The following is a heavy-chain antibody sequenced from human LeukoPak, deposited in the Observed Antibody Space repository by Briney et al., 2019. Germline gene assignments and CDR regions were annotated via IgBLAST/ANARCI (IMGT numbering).Heavy chain of an antibody. CDR1: GGSISPYY. CDR2: IYYSGST. V-gene: IGHV4-59*08. CDR3: ATHRGYSYGYDAFDI. Sequence: SETLSLTCSVSGGSISPYYWSWIRQPPGKGLEWIGYIYYSGSTNYNPSLKSRVTISVDTSKNQFSLKLTSVAAADTAVYYCATHRGYSYGYDAFDIWGQGTMVTVSS. D-gene: IGHD5-18*01. J-gene: IGHJ3*02.